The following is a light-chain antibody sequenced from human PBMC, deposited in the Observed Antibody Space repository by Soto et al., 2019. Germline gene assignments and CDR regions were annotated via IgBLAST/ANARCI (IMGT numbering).Light chain of an antibody. CDR3: LQYNSYSPYT. Sequence: DIQMTQSPSTLSASVGDRVTITCRASQSISSWLAWYQQKPGKAPKLLIYKASSLESGVPSRFSGSGSGTEFTLTISSLQPDDFATYYCLQYNSYSPYTFGQGTKLEIK. CDR1: QSISSW. CDR2: KAS. J-gene: IGKJ2*01. V-gene: IGKV1-5*03.